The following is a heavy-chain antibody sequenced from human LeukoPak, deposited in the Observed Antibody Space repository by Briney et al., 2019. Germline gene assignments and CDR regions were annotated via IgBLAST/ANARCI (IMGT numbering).Heavy chain of an antibody. J-gene: IGHJ4*02. Sequence: PGGSLRLSCAASGFTFSDYYMGWIRQAPGKGLEWVSYISSSRSYTNYADSVKGRFTISRDNAKNSLYLQMNSLRAEDTAMYYCAREITAQKWELRYFDYWGQGTLVTVSS. CDR1: GFTFSDYY. V-gene: IGHV3-11*05. CDR3: AREITAQKWELRYFDY. D-gene: IGHD1-26*01. CDR2: ISSSRSYT.